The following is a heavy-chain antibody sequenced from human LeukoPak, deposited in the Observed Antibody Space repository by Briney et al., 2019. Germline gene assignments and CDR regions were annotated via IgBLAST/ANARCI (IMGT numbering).Heavy chain of an antibody. CDR3: ARDGPGYCSPTSCSDNWFDP. CDR1: GYTFTDNY. D-gene: IGHD2-2*01. J-gene: IGHJ5*02. Sequence: ASVKVFCKASGYTFTDNYIHWVRQAPGQGLEWMGRINPKTGGTNYAQKFQGRVTMTTDTSISTAYMDLSSLRSDDTAVYICARDGPGYCSPTSCSDNWFDPWGQGSLVTVSS. V-gene: IGHV1-2*06. CDR2: INPKTGGT.